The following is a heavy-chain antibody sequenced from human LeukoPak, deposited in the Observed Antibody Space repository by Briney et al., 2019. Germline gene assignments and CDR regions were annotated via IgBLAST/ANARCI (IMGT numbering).Heavy chain of an antibody. D-gene: IGHD3-22*01. CDR2: IIPIFGTA. J-gene: IGHJ4*02. CDR1: GGTFSSYA. Sequence: SVTVSCKASGGTFSSYAISWVRQAPGQGLEWMGGIIPIFGTANYAQKFQGRVTITADESTSTAYMELSSLRSEDTAVYYCARLKPDSSGYYSYYFDYWGQGTLVTVSS. V-gene: IGHV1-69*13. CDR3: ARLKPDSSGYYSYYFDY.